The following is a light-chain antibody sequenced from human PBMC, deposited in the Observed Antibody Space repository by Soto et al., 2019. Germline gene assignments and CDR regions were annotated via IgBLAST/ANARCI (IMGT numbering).Light chain of an antibody. CDR2: LNSDGSH. J-gene: IGLJ3*02. V-gene: IGLV4-69*01. Sequence: QPVLTQSPSASASLGASVKLTCTLSSGHSSYAIAWHQQQPEKGPRYLMKLNSDGSHSKGDGIPDPFSGSSSGAERYLTISSLQSEDEADYYCQTWGSGIPWVFGGGTKLTVL. CDR3: QTWGSGIPWV. CDR1: SGHSSYA.